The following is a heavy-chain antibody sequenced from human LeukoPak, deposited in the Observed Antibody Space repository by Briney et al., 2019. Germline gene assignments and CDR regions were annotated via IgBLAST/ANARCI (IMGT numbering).Heavy chain of an antibody. V-gene: IGHV3-23*01. J-gene: IGHJ6*02. Sequence: GESLKISCTVSGFTFSSYAMSWVRQAPGKGLEWVSGISGSGSSTNYADSVKGRFTISRDNSKNTLYLQMNSLRAEDTAVYYCAKAAVTTRSGYTTASMDVWGQGTTVTVSS. CDR1: GFTFSSYA. CDR3: AKAAVTTRSGYTTASMDV. CDR2: ISGSGSST. D-gene: IGHD3-3*01.